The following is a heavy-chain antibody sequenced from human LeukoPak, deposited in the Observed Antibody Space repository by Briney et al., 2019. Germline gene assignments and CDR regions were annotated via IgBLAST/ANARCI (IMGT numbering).Heavy chain of an antibody. CDR3: ARDAYCGGDCYSLPDY. V-gene: IGHV4-31*03. CDR1: GGSISSGGYY. D-gene: IGHD2-21*02. Sequence: SQTLSLTCTVSGGSISSGGYYWSWIRQHPGKGLEWIGYIYYSGSTYYNPSLKSRVTISVDTSKNQFSLKLSSVTAADTAVYYCARDAYCGGDCYSLPDYWGQGTLVTVSS. J-gene: IGHJ4*02. CDR2: IYYSGST.